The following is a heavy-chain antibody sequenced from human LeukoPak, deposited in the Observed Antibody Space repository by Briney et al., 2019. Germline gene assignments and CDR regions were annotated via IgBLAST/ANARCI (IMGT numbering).Heavy chain of an antibody. D-gene: IGHD4-17*01. CDR3: ARDHPEDYGDYAFDY. J-gene: IGHJ4*02. CDR1: GYSFSSYN. CDR2: INTNTGNP. Sequence: ASVKVSCKASGYSFSSYNMNWVRQAPGQGLEWMGWINTNTGNPTYAQGFTGRFVFSLDTSVSTAYLQISSLKAEDTAVYYCARDHPEDYGDYAFDYWGQGTLVTVSS. V-gene: IGHV7-4-1*02.